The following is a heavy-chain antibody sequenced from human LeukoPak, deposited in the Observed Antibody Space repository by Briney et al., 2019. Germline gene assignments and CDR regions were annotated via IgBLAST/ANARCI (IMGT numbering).Heavy chain of an antibody. CDR1: GGSISSSNW. Sequence: SETLSLTCAVSGGSISSSNWWSWVRQPPGKGLEWIGEIYHSGSTNYNPSLKSRVTISVDKSKNQFSLKLSSVTAADTAVYYCARGGIAAAGTGAFDIWGQGTMVTVSS. D-gene: IGHD6-13*01. J-gene: IGHJ3*02. CDR2: IYHSGST. V-gene: IGHV4-4*02. CDR3: ARGGIAAAGTGAFDI.